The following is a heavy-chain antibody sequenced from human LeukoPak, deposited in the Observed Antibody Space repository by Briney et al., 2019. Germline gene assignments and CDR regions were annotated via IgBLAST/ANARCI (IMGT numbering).Heavy chain of an antibody. CDR3: ARDSIAGYSLSW. CDR2: ISHSGSP. D-gene: IGHD3-9*01. CDR1: GGFIINGKW. V-gene: IGHV4-4*02. J-gene: IGHJ4*02. Sequence: SGTLSLTCGVSGGFIINGKWWSWVRQPPGKGLGWIGEISHSGSPNYNPSLKGRLTISADTAKNQFSLKLSSVTAADTAVYYCARDSIAGYSLSWWGQGTLVTVSS.